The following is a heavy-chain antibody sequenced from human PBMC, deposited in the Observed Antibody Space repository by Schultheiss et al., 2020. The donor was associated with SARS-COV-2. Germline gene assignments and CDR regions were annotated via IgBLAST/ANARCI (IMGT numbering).Heavy chain of an antibody. Sequence: SETLSLTCTLSGGFVSSDSDYWTWIRQPPGKGLEWIGEIFYSGGTNYNPSLKSRVTISVDKSKNQFSLNLSSVTAADTAVYYCVRQMTYYYGMDVWGQGTTVTVSS. CDR2: IFYSGGT. CDR3: VRQMTYYYGMDV. V-gene: IGHV4-61*01. J-gene: IGHJ6*02. CDR1: GGFVSSDSDY.